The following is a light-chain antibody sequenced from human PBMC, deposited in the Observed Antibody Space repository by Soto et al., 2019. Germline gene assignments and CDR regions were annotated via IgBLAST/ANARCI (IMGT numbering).Light chain of an antibody. Sequence: QSVLTQPASVSGSPGQSITISCTGTSSEVGGYNYVSWYQQHPGKAPKLMIYDVSHRPSGVSNRFSGSKSGNTASLTISGLQAEDEADYYCSSYTSSSTYVFGTGTKLTVL. J-gene: IGLJ1*01. CDR2: DVS. CDR1: SSEVGGYNY. CDR3: SSYTSSSTYV. V-gene: IGLV2-14*01.